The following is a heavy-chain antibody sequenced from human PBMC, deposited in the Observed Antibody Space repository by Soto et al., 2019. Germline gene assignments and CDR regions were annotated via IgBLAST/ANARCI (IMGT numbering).Heavy chain of an antibody. V-gene: IGHV1-69*08. CDR2: IIPLLRIA. CDR1: GGTFSSYT. J-gene: IGHJ3*01. CDR3: AREPPALKGDAYDV. Sequence: QVQLVQSGAEMKRPGSSVNVSCKASGGTFSSYTISWVRQAPGQGLEWVGRIIPLLRIANYAQKFQGRVTSTADRSSGTAYMDLSSLTSDDTAVYYCAREPPALKGDAYDVWGQGTMVIVSS.